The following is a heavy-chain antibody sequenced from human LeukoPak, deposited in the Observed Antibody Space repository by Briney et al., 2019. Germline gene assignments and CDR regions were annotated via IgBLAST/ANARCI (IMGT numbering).Heavy chain of an antibody. CDR1: GFTFSSHG. D-gene: IGHD2-15*01. CDR3: ARWVVTAADIDY. Sequence: GTSLRLSCAASGFTFSSHGMHWVRQAPGKGLEWVAVISYDGSENYYAESVKGRFTISRDNAMNTLYLQMNSLRAEDTAVYYCARWVVTAADIDYWGQGTLVTVSS. CDR2: ISYDGSEN. J-gene: IGHJ4*02. V-gene: IGHV3-30*03.